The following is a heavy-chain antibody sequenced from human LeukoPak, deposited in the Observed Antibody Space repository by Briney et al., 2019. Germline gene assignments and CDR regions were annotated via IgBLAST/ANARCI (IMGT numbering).Heavy chain of an antibody. Sequence: PSETLPLTCTVSGGSMNNYYRSWIRQSPGKGLEWVGYIYHTGSATYKPSLKSRVTLSLDTSENQFSLRLNSVTAADTAVYYCARGRGDSKGTSFDFWGQGTLVTVSS. CDR3: ARGRGDSKGTSFDF. D-gene: IGHD3-22*01. CDR2: IYHTGSA. V-gene: IGHV4-59*01. CDR1: GGSMNNYY. J-gene: IGHJ4*02.